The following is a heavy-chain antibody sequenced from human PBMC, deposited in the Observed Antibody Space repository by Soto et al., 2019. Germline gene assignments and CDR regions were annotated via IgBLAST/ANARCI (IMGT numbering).Heavy chain of an antibody. D-gene: IGHD4-17*01. J-gene: IGHJ4*02. Sequence: QVQLVQSGAEVKKPEASVRVPCKASGYTFTSYGISWVRQAPRQGLEWMGWISAYNGNTNYAQKLQVRVTMTSDTSTSTAYMELSSLRSDDTAVYYCARDGQIAPAHGTVTTFDYWGQGSVVTVAS. CDR1: GYTFTSYG. V-gene: IGHV1-18*04. CDR2: ISAYNGNT. CDR3: ARDGQIAPAHGTVTTFDY.